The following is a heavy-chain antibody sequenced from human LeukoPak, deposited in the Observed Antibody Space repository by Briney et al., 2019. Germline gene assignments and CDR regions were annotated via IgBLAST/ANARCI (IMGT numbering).Heavy chain of an antibody. Sequence: SQTLSLTCAVSGGSISSGGYSWRWIRQPPGTRLEWIGYISHTGSTYYNPSLKSRVTISVDSSKNQFSLKLSSVTAADTAVYFCARVENYDFWSGPFDYWGQGTLVTVSS. CDR1: GGSISSGGYS. CDR2: ISHTGST. CDR3: ARVENYDFWSGPFDY. D-gene: IGHD3-3*01. V-gene: IGHV4-30-2*01. J-gene: IGHJ4*02.